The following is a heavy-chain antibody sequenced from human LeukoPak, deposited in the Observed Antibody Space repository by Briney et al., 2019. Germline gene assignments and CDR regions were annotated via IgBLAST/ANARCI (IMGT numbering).Heavy chain of an antibody. Sequence: GASVKVSCKASGYTFTGYYMHWVRQAPGQGLEWMGWINPNSGGTNYAQKFQGRVTMTRDTSISTAYMELSRLRSDDTAVYYCARDRGYYYDSSGYSKFDYWGQGTLVTVSS. D-gene: IGHD3-22*01. CDR1: GYTFTGYY. CDR3: ARDRGYYYDSSGYSKFDY. J-gene: IGHJ4*02. CDR2: INPNSGGT. V-gene: IGHV1-2*02.